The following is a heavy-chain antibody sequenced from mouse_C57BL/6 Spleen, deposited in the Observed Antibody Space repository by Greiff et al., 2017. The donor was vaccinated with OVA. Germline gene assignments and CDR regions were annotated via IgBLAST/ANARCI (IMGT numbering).Heavy chain of an antibody. CDR2: IYPGSGNT. CDR1: GYSFTSYY. D-gene: IGHD3-3*01. CDR3: ARGGQDY. V-gene: IGHV1-66*01. Sequence: QVQLQQSGPELVKPGASVKISCKASGYSFTSYYLHWVKQRPGQGLEWIGWIYPGSGNTKYNEKFKGKATLTADKSSSTAYMQLSGLTAEDTAVYYCARGGQDYWGQGTTLTVSS. J-gene: IGHJ2*01.